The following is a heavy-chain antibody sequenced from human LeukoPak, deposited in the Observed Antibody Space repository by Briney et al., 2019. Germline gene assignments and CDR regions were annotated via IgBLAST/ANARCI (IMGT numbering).Heavy chain of an antibody. V-gene: IGHV3-23*01. CDR2: ISGSDST. Sequence: GGSLRLSCAASGFTFSNYAMRWVRQAPGKGLEWVLGISGSDSTYYADSVKGRFTISRDNSKNTLYLQMNSLRAEDTAVYYCARRSGIAVAGAFDYWGQGTLVTVSS. J-gene: IGHJ4*02. CDR3: ARRSGIAVAGAFDY. CDR1: GFTFSNYA. D-gene: IGHD6-19*01.